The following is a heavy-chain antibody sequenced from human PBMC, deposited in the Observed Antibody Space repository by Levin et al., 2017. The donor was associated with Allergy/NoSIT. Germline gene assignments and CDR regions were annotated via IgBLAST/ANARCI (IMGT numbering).Heavy chain of an antibody. Sequence: SVKVSCKASVGTLSNYAISWVRQAPGQGLEWMGGIIPLFGTPNYAQKFQGRVTISADESTSTVYMELNSLRSEDTAIYYCARGLEWLQLAPPEPDAFDIWGQGTMVTVSS. D-gene: IGHD5-24*01. CDR1: VGTLSNYA. CDR2: IIPLFGTP. J-gene: IGHJ3*02. V-gene: IGHV1-69*13. CDR3: ARGLEWLQLAPPEPDAFDI.